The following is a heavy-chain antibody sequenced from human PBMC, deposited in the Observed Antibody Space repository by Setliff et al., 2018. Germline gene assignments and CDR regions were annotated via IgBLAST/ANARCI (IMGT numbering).Heavy chain of an antibody. CDR2: ISRGATTT. D-gene: IGHD1-1*01. CDR1: GFTFKNYG. J-gene: IGHJ4*02. CDR3: STKGVPGT. Sequence: PGGSLRLSCVASGFTFKNYGMHWVRQAPGKGLEWVSYISRGATTTYYTDSVKGRFTISRDDGKNSLYLQMNSLRAEDTAVYYCSTKGVPGTGGQGTRVTVSS. V-gene: IGHV3-48*04.